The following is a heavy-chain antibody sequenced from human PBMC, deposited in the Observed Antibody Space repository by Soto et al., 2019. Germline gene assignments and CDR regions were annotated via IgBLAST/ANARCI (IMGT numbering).Heavy chain of an antibody. CDR1: GFSVSGDY. Sequence: DVQLVETGGGLIQPGGYLILSCAASGFSVSGDYMNWVRQGTGKGLEWVSVIYRGGTTYYADSVRGRFTLSRDDSENTLFLQMNSLRAEDPAVYYGASATEWNALDIWGQGTRVTVSS. J-gene: IGHJ3*02. V-gene: IGHV3-53*02. CDR2: IYRGGTT. CDR3: ASATEWNALDI. D-gene: IGHD3-3*01.